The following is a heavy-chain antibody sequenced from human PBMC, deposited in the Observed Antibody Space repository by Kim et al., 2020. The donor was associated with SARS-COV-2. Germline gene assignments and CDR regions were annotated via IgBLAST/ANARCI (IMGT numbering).Heavy chain of an antibody. Sequence: SETLSLTCTVSGGSISSGDYYWSWIRQPPGKGLEWIGYIYYSGSTYYNPSLKSRVTISVDTSKNQFSLKLSSVTAADTAVYYCARDLAPAAYYYYGTDVWGQGTTVTVSS. CDR1: GGSISSGDYY. CDR3: ARDLAPAAYYYYGTDV. J-gene: IGHJ6*02. V-gene: IGHV4-30-4*01. CDR2: IYYSGST. D-gene: IGHD6-25*01.